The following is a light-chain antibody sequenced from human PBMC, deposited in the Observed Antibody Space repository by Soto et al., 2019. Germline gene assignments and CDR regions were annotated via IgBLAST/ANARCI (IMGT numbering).Light chain of an antibody. V-gene: IGKV3-20*01. CDR1: QRITNN. CDR3: QHYGSSPGT. Sequence: RDCPIIITRSPGERATRSCRASQRITNNLAWYQQKPGQAPRLLIYNASNRATGIPARFSGSGSGTDFTLTISRLEPEDFAVYYCQHYGSSPGTFGGGTKVDIK. J-gene: IGKJ4*01. CDR2: NAS.